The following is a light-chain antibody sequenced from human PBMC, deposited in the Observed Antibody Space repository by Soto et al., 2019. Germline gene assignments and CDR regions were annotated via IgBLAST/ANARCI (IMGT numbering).Light chain of an antibody. V-gene: IGKV3-20*01. Sequence: EIVLTQSPGTLSLSPGERATLSCRASQSVSSNYLAWYQQKAGQSPRLLISGASSRATGIPDRFSGSGSGTEFTLTISRLEPEDFAVYYCQQYGSSPRTFGQGTKVEIK. CDR2: GAS. CDR1: QSVSSNY. J-gene: IGKJ1*01. CDR3: QQYGSSPRT.